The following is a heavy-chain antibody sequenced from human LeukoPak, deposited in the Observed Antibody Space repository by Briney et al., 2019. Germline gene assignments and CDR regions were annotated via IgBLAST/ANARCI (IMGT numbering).Heavy chain of an antibody. J-gene: IGHJ4*02. CDR3: AKEGVEGAPL. D-gene: IGHD1-26*01. CDR2: INPSGGST. V-gene: IGHV1-46*01. Sequence: ASVKVSCKASGYTFTSYYMHWVRQAPGQGLERMGIINPSGGSTSYAQKFQGRVTMTRDTSTSTVYMELSSLRAEDTAVYYCAKEGVEGAPLWGQGTLVTVSS. CDR1: GYTFTSYY.